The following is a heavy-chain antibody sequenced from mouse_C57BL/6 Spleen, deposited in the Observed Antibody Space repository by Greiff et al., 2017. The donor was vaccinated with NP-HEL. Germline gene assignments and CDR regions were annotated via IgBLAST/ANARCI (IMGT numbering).Heavy chain of an antibody. CDR2: IDPSDSYT. CDR1: GYTFTSYW. J-gene: IGHJ1*03. V-gene: IGHV1-69*01. Sequence: QVQLQQPGAELVMPGASVKLSCKASGYTFTSYWMHWVKQRPGQGLEWIGEIDPSDSYTNYNQKFKGKSTLTVDKSSSTAYMQLSSLTSEDSAVYYCARGITTVVGGYFDVWGTGTTVTVSS. D-gene: IGHD1-1*01. CDR3: ARGITTVVGGYFDV.